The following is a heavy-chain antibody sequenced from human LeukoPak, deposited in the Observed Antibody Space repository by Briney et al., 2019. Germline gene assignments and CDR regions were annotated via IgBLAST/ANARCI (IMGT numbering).Heavy chain of an antibody. V-gene: IGHV3-33*01. CDR2: IRYDGSNK. D-gene: IGHD1-26*01. Sequence: GGSLRLPCAASGFTFSSYVMHWVRQAPGRGLEWVAVIRYDGSNKYYADSVKGRFTISRDNSKNTLFLQMNSLRAEDTAVYYCAGDSGNSQGGFDYWGQGSLVTVSS. CDR1: GFTFSSYV. CDR3: AGDSGNSQGGFDY. J-gene: IGHJ4*02.